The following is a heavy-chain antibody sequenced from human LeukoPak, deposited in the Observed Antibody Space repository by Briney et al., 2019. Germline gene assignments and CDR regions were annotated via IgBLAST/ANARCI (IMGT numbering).Heavy chain of an antibody. D-gene: IGHD2-15*01. CDR3: ARVLRYCSGGNCYSGGLGYMDV. CDR2: ISFDGTNE. J-gene: IGHJ6*03. V-gene: IGHV3-30*04. Sequence: GGSLRLSCAASGFFFSDYVMHWVRQTPGKGLEWVAVISFDGTNEYYADSVKGRFTISRDNAKSSLFLQMNSLRAEDTAVYYCARVLRYCSGGNCYSGGLGYMDVWGKRTTVTISS. CDR1: GFFFSDYV.